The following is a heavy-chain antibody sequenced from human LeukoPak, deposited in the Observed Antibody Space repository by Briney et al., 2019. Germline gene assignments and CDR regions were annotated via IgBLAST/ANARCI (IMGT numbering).Heavy chain of an antibody. D-gene: IGHD5-12*01. J-gene: IGHJ3*02. CDR2: IYYSGST. CDR3: AMATTKKGDASDI. V-gene: IGHV4-59*08. CDR1: GGSISSYY. Sequence: PSETLSLTCTVSGGSISSYYWSWIRQPPGKGLEWIGYIYYSGSTNYNPSLKSRVTISVDTSKNQFSLKLSSVTAADTAVYYCAMATTKKGDASDIWGQGTMVTVSS.